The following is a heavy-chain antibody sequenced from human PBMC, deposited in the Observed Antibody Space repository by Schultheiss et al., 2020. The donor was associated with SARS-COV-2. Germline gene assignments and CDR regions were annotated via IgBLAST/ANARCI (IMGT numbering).Heavy chain of an antibody. CDR2: IIPIFGTA. CDR1: GYTFTGYY. J-gene: IGHJ4*02. Sequence: SVKVSCKASGYTFTGYYMHWVRQAPGQGLEWMGGIIPIFGTANYAQKFQGRVTITADKSTSTAYMELSSLRSEDTAVYYCARVNLGGYSGYDSTYFDYWGQGTLVTVSS. CDR3: ARVNLGGYSGYDSTYFDY. D-gene: IGHD5-12*01. V-gene: IGHV1-69*06.